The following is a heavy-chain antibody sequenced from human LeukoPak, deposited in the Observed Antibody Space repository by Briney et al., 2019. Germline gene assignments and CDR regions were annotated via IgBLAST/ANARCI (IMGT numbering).Heavy chain of an antibody. J-gene: IGHJ4*02. Sequence: GLEXGXXISGSGGSTYYAASVKGRFTISTDNSKNTLYLQMTSLRAEAMALYYCAKGPRLNYDFWSGYYTFDYWGQGTLVTVSS. CDR2: ISGSGGST. V-gene: IGHV3-23*01. CDR3: AKGPRLNYDFWSGYYTFDY. D-gene: IGHD3-3*01.